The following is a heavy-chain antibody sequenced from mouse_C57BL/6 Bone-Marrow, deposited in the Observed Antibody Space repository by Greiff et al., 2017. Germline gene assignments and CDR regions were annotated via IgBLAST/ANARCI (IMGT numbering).Heavy chain of an antibody. Sequence: EVKLQESGPGLVKPSQSLSLTCSVTCYSITSGYYWNWIRQFPGNKLEWMGYISYDGSNNYNPSLKNRISITPDTSKNQFFLKLNSGTTEDTATYYCARERTTVVATDWYFEVWGTGTTVPVSS. D-gene: IGHD1-1*01. CDR3: ARERTTVVATDWYFEV. V-gene: IGHV3-6*01. CDR2: ISYDGSN. J-gene: IGHJ1*03. CDR1: CYSITSGYY.